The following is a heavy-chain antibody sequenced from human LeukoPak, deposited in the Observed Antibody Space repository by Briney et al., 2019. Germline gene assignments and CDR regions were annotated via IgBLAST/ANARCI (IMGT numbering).Heavy chain of an antibody. CDR1: GGSFSGYY. CDR3: ASNALLRFLEWSFDP. J-gene: IGHJ5*02. V-gene: IGHV4-34*01. CDR2: INHSGST. D-gene: IGHD3-3*01. Sequence: SETLSLTCAVYGGSFSGYYWSWIRQPPGKGLEWIGEINHSGSTNYNPSLKSRVTISVDTSKNQFSLKLTSVTAADTAVYYCASNALLRFLEWSFDPWGQGTLVTVSS.